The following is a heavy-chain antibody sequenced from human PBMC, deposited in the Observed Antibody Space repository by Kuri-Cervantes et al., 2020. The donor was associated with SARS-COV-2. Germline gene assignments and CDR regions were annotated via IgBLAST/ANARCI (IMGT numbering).Heavy chain of an antibody. D-gene: IGHD2-2*01. CDR1: GFTFSSYS. V-gene: IGHV3-21*01. Sequence: GGSLRLSCAASGFTFSSYSMNWVRQAPGKGLEWVSSISSSSSYIYYADSVKGRFTISRDNAKNSLYLQMNSLRAEDTAVYYCARVVVVPAATGKQWLVWRLHDYWGQGTLVTVSS. CDR3: ARVVVVPAATGKQWLVWRLHDY. J-gene: IGHJ4*02. CDR2: ISSSSSYI.